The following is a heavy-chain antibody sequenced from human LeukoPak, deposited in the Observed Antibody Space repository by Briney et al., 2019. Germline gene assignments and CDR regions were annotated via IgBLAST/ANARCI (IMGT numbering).Heavy chain of an antibody. CDR3: AKDLFSQGAAAGTGPFDY. D-gene: IGHD6-13*01. Sequence: SGGSLRLSCAASGFTFSNAWMSWVRQAPGKGLEWVSAISGSGGSTYYADSVKGRFTISRDNSKNTLYLQMNSLRAEDTAVYYCAKDLFSQGAAAGTGPFDYWGQGTLVTVSS. CDR2: ISGSGGST. CDR1: GFTFSNAW. V-gene: IGHV3-23*01. J-gene: IGHJ4*02.